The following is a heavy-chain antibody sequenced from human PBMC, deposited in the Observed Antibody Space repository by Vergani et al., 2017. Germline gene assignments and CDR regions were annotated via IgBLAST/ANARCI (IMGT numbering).Heavy chain of an antibody. Sequence: QVQLQESGPGLVKPSQTLSLTCTVSGGSINSGGYYWSWIRQHPGKGLEWIGYIYYSGSTYYNPSLKSRLTISVDTSKNQFSLNLTSVTAADTAVYYCTRHGRSGWAGYFQHWGQGTLVTASS. CDR3: TRHGRSGWAGYFQH. D-gene: IGHD6-19*01. CDR2: IYYSGST. CDR1: GGSINSGGYY. J-gene: IGHJ1*01. V-gene: IGHV4-31*03.